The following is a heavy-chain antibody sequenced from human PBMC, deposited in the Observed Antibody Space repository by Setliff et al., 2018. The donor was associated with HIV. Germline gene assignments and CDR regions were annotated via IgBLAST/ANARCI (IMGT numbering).Heavy chain of an antibody. D-gene: IGHD2-15*01. CDR3: ARDVKLAYCSGGSCPRAYFSGLDV. CDR2: LYTSGSA. CDR1: GGSINNGTYF. Sequence: SETLSLTCTVSGGSINNGTYFWTWIRQPAGKALEWLGLLYTSGSATYNPSLKSRITRTIDTPTNQFSLHLNSVTAADTAVYYCARDVKLAYCSGGSCPRAYFSGLDVWGQGTTVTVSS. V-gene: IGHV4-61*02. J-gene: IGHJ6*02.